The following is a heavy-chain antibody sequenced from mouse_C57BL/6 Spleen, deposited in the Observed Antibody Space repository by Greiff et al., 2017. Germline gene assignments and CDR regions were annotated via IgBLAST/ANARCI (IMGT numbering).Heavy chain of an antibody. J-gene: IGHJ2*01. D-gene: IGHD2-3*01. CDR3: ARDKGDGYYDY. CDR2: ISYDGSN. V-gene: IGHV3-6*01. Sequence: VQLKESGPGLVKPSQSLSLTCSVTGYSITSGYYWNWIRQFPGNKLEWMGYISYDGSNNYNPSLKNRISLTRDTSKNQFFLKLNSVTTEDTATYYCARDKGDGYYDYWGQGTTLTVSS. CDR1: GYSITSGYY.